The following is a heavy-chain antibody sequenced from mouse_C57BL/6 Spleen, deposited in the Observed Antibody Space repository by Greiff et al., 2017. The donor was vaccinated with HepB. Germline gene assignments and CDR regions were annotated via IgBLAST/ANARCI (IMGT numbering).Heavy chain of an antibody. D-gene: IGHD2-3*01. Sequence: EVKLVESGGGLVKPGGSLKLSCAASGFTFSSYAMSWVRQTPEKRLEWVATISDGGSYTYYPDNVKGRFTISRDNAKNNLYLQMSHLKSEDTAMYYCARDRDDGDYRWYFDVWGTRTTVTVSS. CDR2: ISDGGSYT. V-gene: IGHV5-4*01. CDR1: GFTFSSYA. CDR3: ARDRDDGDYRWYFDV. J-gene: IGHJ1*03.